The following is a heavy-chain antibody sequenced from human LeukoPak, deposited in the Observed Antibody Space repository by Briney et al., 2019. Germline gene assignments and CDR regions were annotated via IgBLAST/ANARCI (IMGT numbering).Heavy chain of an antibody. CDR3: AREGGPYRPLDY. Sequence: GGSLRLSCAASGFTFSNYGMSWVRQAPGKGLEWVANINEDGSDKYSVDSVKGRFTISRDNAKNSVYLQMNSLRVEDTAVYYCAREGGPYRPLDYSGQGTLVTVAS. CDR2: INEDGSDK. J-gene: IGHJ4*02. V-gene: IGHV3-7*05. CDR1: GFTFSNYG.